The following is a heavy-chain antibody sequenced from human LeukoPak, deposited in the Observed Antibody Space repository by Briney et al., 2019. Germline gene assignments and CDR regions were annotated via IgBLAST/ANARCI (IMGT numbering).Heavy chain of an antibody. Sequence: GESLKISCKGSGYSLTSYWISWVRQMPGKGLEWMGRIDPSDSYTNYSPSFQGHVTISADKSISTAYLQWSSLKASDTAMYYCARLYCSSTSCYENYFDYWGQGTLVTVSS. V-gene: IGHV5-10-1*01. D-gene: IGHD2-2*01. CDR1: GYSLTSYW. CDR3: ARLYCSSTSCYENYFDY. J-gene: IGHJ4*02. CDR2: IDPSDSYT.